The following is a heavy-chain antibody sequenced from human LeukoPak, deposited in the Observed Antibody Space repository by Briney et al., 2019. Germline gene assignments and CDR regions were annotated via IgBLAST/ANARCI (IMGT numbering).Heavy chain of an antibody. CDR2: INHSGST. CDR1: GESFSGYF. CDR3: ARVYSSSGYNWFDP. V-gene: IGHV4-34*01. Sequence: SSETLSLTCAVYGESFSGYFWSWIRQPPGKGPEWIAEINHSGSTNYNPSLKSRVTISVDTSKDQFSLKLSSVTAADTAVYYCARVYSSSGYNWFDPWGQGTLVTVSS. D-gene: IGHD6-6*01. J-gene: IGHJ5*02.